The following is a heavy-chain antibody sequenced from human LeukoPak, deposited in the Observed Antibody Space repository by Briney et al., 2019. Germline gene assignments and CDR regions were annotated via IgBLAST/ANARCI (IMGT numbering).Heavy chain of an antibody. CDR1: GFTFSSYA. CDR3: AKCSTSYLSYYYYYMDV. D-gene: IGHD2-2*01. J-gene: IGHJ6*03. V-gene: IGHV3-23*01. CDR2: ISGSGGST. Sequence: PGGSLRLSCAASGFTFSSYAMSWVRQAPGKGLEWVSAISGSGGSTYYADSVKGRFTISRDNSKNTLYLQMNSLRAEDTAVYYCAKCSTSYLSYYYYYMDVWGKGTTVTVSS.